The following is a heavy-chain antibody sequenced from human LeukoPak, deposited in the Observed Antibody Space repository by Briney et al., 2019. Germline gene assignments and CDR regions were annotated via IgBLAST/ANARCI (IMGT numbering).Heavy chain of an antibody. J-gene: IGHJ6*03. D-gene: IGHD3-3*01. Sequence: GGSLRLSCAASGFTVSSNEMSWVRQAPGKGLEWVSSISGGSTYYADSRKGRFTISRDNSKNTLHLQMNSLRAEDTAVYYCARVLRFLEWSPYYMDVWGKGTTVTVSS. CDR1: GFTVSSNE. CDR2: ISGGST. CDR3: ARVLRFLEWSPYYMDV. V-gene: IGHV3-38-3*01.